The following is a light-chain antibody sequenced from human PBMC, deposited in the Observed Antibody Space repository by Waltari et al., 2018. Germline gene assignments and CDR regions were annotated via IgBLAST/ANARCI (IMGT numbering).Light chain of an antibody. CDR3: QQSLDSPYT. CDR2: AAS. CDR1: QTIDVY. J-gene: IGKJ2*01. V-gene: IGKV1-39*01. Sequence: DIQMTQSPSSLSASVGDTVTISCRASQTIDVYLNWDQEQPGKPPNLLIYAASTFLIGLPSRFSGCGSETEFTLTITGLQPEDFATYYCQQSLDSPYTFGQGTRLEI.